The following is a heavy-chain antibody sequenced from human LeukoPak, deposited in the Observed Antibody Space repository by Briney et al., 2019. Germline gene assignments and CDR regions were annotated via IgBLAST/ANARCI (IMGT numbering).Heavy chain of an antibody. Sequence: SQTLSLTCAVSGGSISSGGYSWSWIRQPPGKGLEWIGYIYRSGSTYYNPSLKSRVTISVDTSKNQFSLKLSSVTAADTAVYYCARSDSSGYFYYYYGMDVWGQGTTVTVSS. V-gene: IGHV4-30-2*01. D-gene: IGHD3-22*01. CDR2: IYRSGST. J-gene: IGHJ6*02. CDR1: GGSISSGGYS. CDR3: ARSDSSGYFYYYYGMDV.